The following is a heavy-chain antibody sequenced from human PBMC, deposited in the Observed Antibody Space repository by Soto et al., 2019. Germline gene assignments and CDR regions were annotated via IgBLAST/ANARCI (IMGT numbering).Heavy chain of an antibody. CDR1: GGSISSSSYY. J-gene: IGHJ5*02. V-gene: IGHV4-39*01. Sequence: SATLSLTCTVSGGSISSSSYYWGWIRQPPGMGLEWIVSIYYSGSIYFNPSLKSRVTISVDTSNIQFSLKLSFVTAADTVVYYCARIAYYYGSGRNWFDPWGQGTLVTVSS. D-gene: IGHD3-10*01. CDR3: ARIAYYYGSGRNWFDP. CDR2: IYYSGSI.